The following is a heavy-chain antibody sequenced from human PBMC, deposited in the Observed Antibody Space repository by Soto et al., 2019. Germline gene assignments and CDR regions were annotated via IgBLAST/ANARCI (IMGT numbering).Heavy chain of an antibody. J-gene: IGHJ4*02. Sequence: SVKVSCKASGGTFSSYTISWVRQAPGQGLEWMGRINPIVGIANYAQKFQGRVTMTRDTSTSTVYMELNSLRSEDTAVYFCARDAQIGHGYSAYHTYWGQGTLVTVSS. V-gene: IGHV1-69*04. CDR1: GGTFSSYT. CDR3: ARDAQIGHGYSAYHTY. CDR2: INPIVGIA. D-gene: IGHD5-12*01.